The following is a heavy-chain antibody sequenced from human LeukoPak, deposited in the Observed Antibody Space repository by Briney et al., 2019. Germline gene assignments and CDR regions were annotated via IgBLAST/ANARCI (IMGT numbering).Heavy chain of an antibody. J-gene: IGHJ4*02. D-gene: IGHD1-26*01. CDR1: GFTFSDYY. V-gene: IGHV3-11*03. CDR3: ARMTRSGSYCEFDY. CDR2: ISSIGDYI. Sequence: GGSLRLSCAASGFTFSDYYMSWIRHPPRKGLERVSYISSIGDYINYADSVKGRFTSSRDNAKRSLYVQMNSLTAEDTAVYYCARMTRSGSYCEFDYWGEGTLVTVSS.